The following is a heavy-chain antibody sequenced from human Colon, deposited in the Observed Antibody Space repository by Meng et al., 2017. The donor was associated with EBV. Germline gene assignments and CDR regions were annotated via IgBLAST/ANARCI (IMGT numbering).Heavy chain of an antibody. CDR2: INHGGST. Sequence: VHTPQRGAGLLKPSETLSLTCAVYGGSFSGHYWSWVRQSPGKGLECIGEINHGGSTNYNPSLKSRVTISADTSKNQLSLNLSSVTAADTAVYYCVRDTRRGDGWFDPWGQGTLVTVSS. J-gene: IGHJ5*02. CDR1: GGSFSGHY. CDR3: VRDTRRGDGWFDP. D-gene: IGHD3-16*01. V-gene: IGHV4-34*01.